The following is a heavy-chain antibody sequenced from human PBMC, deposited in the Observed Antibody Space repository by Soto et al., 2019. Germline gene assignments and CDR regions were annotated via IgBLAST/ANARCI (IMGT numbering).Heavy chain of an antibody. CDR1: GGSIRSGGYY. J-gene: IGHJ6*02. V-gene: IGHV4-31*03. CDR3: ARESEGNHYYYGLDV. Sequence: LTCTVSGGSIRSGGYYWSWIRQHPGKGLEWIGYIYYSGNTYYNPSLKSRLSISVDTSKNQFSLKMSSVTAADTAMYYCARESEGNHYYYGLDVWGQGTTVTVSS. CDR2: IYYSGNT.